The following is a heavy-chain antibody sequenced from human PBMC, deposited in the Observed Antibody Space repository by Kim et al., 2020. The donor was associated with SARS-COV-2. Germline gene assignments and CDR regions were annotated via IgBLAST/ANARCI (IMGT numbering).Heavy chain of an antibody. Sequence: SVKVSCKASGGTFSSYAISWVRQAPGQGLEWMGGIIPLFRTANYAQKFQGRVTITADESTSTVYMELSSLRSEDTAVYYCARGWAPGGEGSGSYFVYWGQGTLVTVSS. CDR3: ARGWAPGGEGSGSYFVY. D-gene: IGHD3-10*01. J-gene: IGHJ4*02. CDR2: IIPLFRTA. CDR1: GGTFSSYA. V-gene: IGHV1-69*13.